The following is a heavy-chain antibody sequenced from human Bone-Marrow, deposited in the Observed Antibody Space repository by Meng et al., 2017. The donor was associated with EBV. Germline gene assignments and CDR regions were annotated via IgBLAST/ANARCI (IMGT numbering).Heavy chain of an antibody. CDR2: IWYDGSNE. Sequence: QVALVGAGGGVVQPGRSLRPSCEASGFTFTNYGMHWVRQAPGKGLEWVALIWYDGSNEFYADSVKGRFTISRDNSKNTLYLQMNNLRAEDTALYYCASSTPGGRPDYWGQGTLVTVSS. J-gene: IGHJ4*02. CDR3: ASSTPGGRPDY. CDR1: GFTFTNYG. D-gene: IGHD3-16*01. V-gene: IGHV3-33*01.